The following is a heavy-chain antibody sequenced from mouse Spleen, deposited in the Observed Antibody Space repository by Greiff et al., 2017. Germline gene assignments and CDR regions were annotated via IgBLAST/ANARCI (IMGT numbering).Heavy chain of an antibody. CDR3: ARGRRRDYYFDV. Sequence: QVQLQQPGAELVMPGASVKLSCKASGYTFTSYWMHWVKQRPGQGLEWIGEIDPSDTYTNYNQKFKGKATLTVDKSSSTAYMQLSSLTSEDSAVYYCARGRRRDYYFDVWGAGTTVTVSS. J-gene: IGHJ1*01. D-gene: IGHD2-13*01. CDR2: IDPSDTYT. CDR1: GYTFTSYW. V-gene: IGHV1-69*01.